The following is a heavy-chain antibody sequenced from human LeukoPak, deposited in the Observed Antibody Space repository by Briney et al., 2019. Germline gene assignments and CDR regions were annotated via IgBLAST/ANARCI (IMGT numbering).Heavy chain of an antibody. Sequence: GGSLRLSCAASGFTFSSYGMHWVRQAPGKGLEWVAVIWYDGSNKYYADSVKGRFTISRDNSKNTLYLQMNSLRAEDTAVYYCAKGDRSSWLTYYYYYGMDVWGQGTTVTVSS. CDR2: IWYDGSNK. D-gene: IGHD6-13*01. CDR3: AKGDRSSWLTYYYYYGMDV. V-gene: IGHV3-30*02. CDR1: GFTFSSYG. J-gene: IGHJ6*02.